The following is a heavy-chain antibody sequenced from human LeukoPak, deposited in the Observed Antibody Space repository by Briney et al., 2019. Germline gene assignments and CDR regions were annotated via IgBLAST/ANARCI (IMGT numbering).Heavy chain of an antibody. D-gene: IGHD1-26*01. CDR1: GLTLSSNL. Sequence: GGSLRLSCAASGLTLSSNLMSWGPQAPRQGVERGAVIYAAGTTFYADSVKGRLTICRDNSTHTLFLQMNSLRAADTAVYYCARVWYGGTYSEAFDIWGQGTMVTVSS. CDR3: ARVWYGGTYSEAFDI. CDR2: IYAAGTT. V-gene: IGHV3-66*01. J-gene: IGHJ3*02.